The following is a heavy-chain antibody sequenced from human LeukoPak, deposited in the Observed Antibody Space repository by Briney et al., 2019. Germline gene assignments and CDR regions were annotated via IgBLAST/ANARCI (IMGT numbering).Heavy chain of an antibody. V-gene: IGHV3-53*01. J-gene: IGHJ2*01. CDR1: GFTVSSNY. D-gene: IGHD1-14*01. CDR3: ARVEAINGRSFDL. CDR2: IYSGGST. Sequence: GGSLRLSCAASGFTVSSNYMSWVRQAPGKGLEWVSVIYSGGSTYYADSVKGRFIISRDNSKNTLYLQMNSLRAEDTAVYYCARVEAINGRSFDLWGRGTLVTVSS.